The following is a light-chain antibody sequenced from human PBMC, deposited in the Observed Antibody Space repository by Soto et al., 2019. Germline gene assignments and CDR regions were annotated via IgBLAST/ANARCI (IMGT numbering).Light chain of an antibody. V-gene: IGKV3-20*01. Sequence: EIVLTQSPGTLSLSPGERATLSCRASQSVTNNFFAWYQQKPGQAPWLLIYGASFRAIGVPDRFSGSGSGTDFTLTISRLEPEDFAVYYCQQYGSSPFTFGPGTKVDV. CDR1: QSVTNNF. CDR2: GAS. J-gene: IGKJ3*01. CDR3: QQYGSSPFT.